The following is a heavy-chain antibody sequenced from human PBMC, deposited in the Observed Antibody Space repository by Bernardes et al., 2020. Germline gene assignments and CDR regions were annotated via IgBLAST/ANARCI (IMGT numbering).Heavy chain of an antibody. CDR1: GGTFSSYA. D-gene: IGHD4-17*01. J-gene: IGHJ4*02. V-gene: IGHV1-69*13. Sequence: SVKVSCKASGGTFSSYAISWVRQAPGQGLEWMGGIIPIFGTANYAQKFQGRVTITADESTSTAYMELSSLRSEDTAVYYCARENVATTDIDYWGQGTLVTVSS. CDR3: ARENVATTDIDY. CDR2: IIPIFGTA.